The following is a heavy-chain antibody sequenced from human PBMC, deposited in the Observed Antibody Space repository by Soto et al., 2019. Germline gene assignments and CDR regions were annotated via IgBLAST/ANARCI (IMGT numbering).Heavy chain of an antibody. CDR2: ISSSSSTI. J-gene: IGHJ6*03. Sequence: AGGSLRLSCAASGFTFSSYSMNWVRQAQGKGLEWVSYISSSSSTIYYADSVKGRFTISRDNAKNSLYLQMNSLRAEDTAVYYCARGFGTPAAMLDYYYYYMDVWGKGTTVTVSS. D-gene: IGHD2-2*01. CDR1: GFTFSSYS. V-gene: IGHV3-48*01. CDR3: ARGFGTPAAMLDYYYYYMDV.